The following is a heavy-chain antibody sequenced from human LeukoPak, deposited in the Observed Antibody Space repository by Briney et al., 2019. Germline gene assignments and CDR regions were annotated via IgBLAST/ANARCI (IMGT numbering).Heavy chain of an antibody. CDR2: ISSSSSYI. V-gene: IGHV3-21*01. Sequence: PGGSLRLSCAASGFTFSSHSMNWVRQAPGKGLEWVSSISSSSSYIYYADSVKGRFTISRDNAKNSLYLQMNSLRAEDAAVYYCARVPGGVAATVVYFDYWGLGTLVTVSS. J-gene: IGHJ4*02. CDR3: ARVPGGVAATVVYFDY. CDR1: GFTFSSHS. D-gene: IGHD6-13*01.